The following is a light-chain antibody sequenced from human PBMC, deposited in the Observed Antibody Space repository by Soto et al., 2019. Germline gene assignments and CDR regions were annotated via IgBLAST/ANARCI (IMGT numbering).Light chain of an antibody. V-gene: IGLV2-11*01. Sequence: QSVLTQPRSVSGSPGQSVTISCTGTSSDVGGYNYVSWYQQHPGKAPKLMIYDVSKRPSGVPDRFFGSKSGNTASLTISGLQAEDEADYYCCSYAGSYTFVVFGGGTKVTV. CDR1: SSDVGGYNY. CDR3: CSYAGSYTFVV. CDR2: DVS. J-gene: IGLJ2*01.